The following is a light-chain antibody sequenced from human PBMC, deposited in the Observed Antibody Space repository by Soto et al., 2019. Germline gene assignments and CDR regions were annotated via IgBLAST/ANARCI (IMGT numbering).Light chain of an antibody. CDR2: EVS. CDR1: SSDVGGYNF. CDR3: NSYTSPSNNVA. Sequence: QSALTQPASVSGSPGQSIAISCTGTSSDVGGYNFVSWYQQHPGKAPKLMIYEVSNRPSGVSNRFSGSKSGNTASLTISGLQDEDEADYYCNSYTSPSNNVAFGGGTKLTVL. J-gene: IGLJ2*01. V-gene: IGLV2-14*01.